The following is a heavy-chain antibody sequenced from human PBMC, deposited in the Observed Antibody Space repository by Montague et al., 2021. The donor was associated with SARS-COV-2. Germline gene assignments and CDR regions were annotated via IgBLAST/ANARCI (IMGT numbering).Heavy chain of an antibody. CDR3: ARISAWYSSGWSAFDY. V-gene: IGHV2-70*01. CDR1: GFSLSTSGMC. J-gene: IGHJ4*02. CDR2: IDWDDDK. Sequence: VKPTQTLTLTCTFSGFSLSTSGMCVSWIRQPPGKALEWLALIDWDDDKYYSTSLKTRLTISKGTSKNQVVLTMTNMDPVDTATYYCARISAWYSSGWSAFDYWGQGTLVTVSS. D-gene: IGHD6-19*01.